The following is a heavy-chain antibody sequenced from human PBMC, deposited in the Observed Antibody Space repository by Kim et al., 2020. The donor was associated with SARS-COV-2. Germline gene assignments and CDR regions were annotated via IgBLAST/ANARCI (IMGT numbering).Heavy chain of an antibody. CDR3: ARDFWGSLDY. J-gene: IGHJ4*02. D-gene: IGHD3-16*01. V-gene: IGHV4-59*01. Sequence: NDNPTLKSRVTISLDMPKNQFSLKLSSVTAADTAVYYCARDFWGSLDYWGQGTLVTVSS.